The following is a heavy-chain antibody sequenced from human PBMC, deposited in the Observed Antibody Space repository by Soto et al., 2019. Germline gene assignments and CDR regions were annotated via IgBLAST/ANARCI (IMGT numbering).Heavy chain of an antibody. J-gene: IGHJ4*02. CDR2: INPGNGNT. CDR1: GYTFTSYA. Sequence: ASVKVSCKASGYTFTSYAMHWVRQAPGQRLEWMGWINPGNGNTKYSQRFQGRVTITRDTSASTAYMELSSLRSEDTAVYHCARSVAITLAPDYWGQGTLFTVS. D-gene: IGHD1-20*01. V-gene: IGHV1-3*01. CDR3: ARSVAITLAPDY.